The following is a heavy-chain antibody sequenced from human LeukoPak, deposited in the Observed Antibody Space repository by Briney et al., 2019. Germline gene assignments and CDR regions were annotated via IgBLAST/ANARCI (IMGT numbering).Heavy chain of an antibody. D-gene: IGHD3-3*01. CDR3: ARTFHDVWNAHFGYFQY. CDR1: GYTFTGYH. Sequence: ASVKVSCKASGYTFTGYHMHWVRQAPGQGLEWMGRINPNSGGTNYAQKFQGRVTMTRDTSISTAYMELSRLRSDDTAVYYCARTFHDVWNAHFGYFQYWGQGTLVTISS. V-gene: IGHV1-2*06. CDR2: INPNSGGT. J-gene: IGHJ1*01.